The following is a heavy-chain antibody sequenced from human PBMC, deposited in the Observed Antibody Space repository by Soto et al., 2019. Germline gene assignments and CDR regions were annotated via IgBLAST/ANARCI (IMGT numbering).Heavy chain of an antibody. CDR1: GFTFSDYY. Sequence: GGSLRLSCAASGFTFSDYYMSWIRQAPGKGLEWVSYITSSGSSIYYADSVKGRFTISRDNAKNSLYLQMNSLRAEDTAVYYCARDKGQLVPADGYWGQGTLATVSS. D-gene: IGHD6-6*01. V-gene: IGHV3-11*01. J-gene: IGHJ4*02. CDR2: ITSSGSSI. CDR3: ARDKGQLVPADGY.